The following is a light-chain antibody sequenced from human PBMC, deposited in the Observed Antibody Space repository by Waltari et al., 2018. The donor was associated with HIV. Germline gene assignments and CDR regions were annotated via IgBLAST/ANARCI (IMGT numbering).Light chain of an antibody. Sequence: QSVLTQPPSVSGAPGQRVTISSPESTATIAADYDVHWYQQIPGTAPKLLISGNKNRPSGVPDRFSASKSGTSASLTITGLQAEDEADYFCQSYDITLSASVVFGGGTKLTVL. J-gene: IGLJ2*01. CDR3: QSYDITLSASVV. CDR1: TATIAADYD. V-gene: IGLV1-40*01. CDR2: GNK.